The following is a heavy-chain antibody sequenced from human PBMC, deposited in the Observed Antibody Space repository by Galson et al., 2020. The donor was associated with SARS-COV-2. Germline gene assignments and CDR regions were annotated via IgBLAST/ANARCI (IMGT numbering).Heavy chain of an antibody. V-gene: IGHV3-23*01. CDR1: GFTFSSYA. D-gene: IGHD3-10*01. CDR3: ANSGSGSYGDAFVI. J-gene: IGHJ3*02. Sequence: GESLKISCAASGFTFSSYAMSWVRQAPGKGLEWVSVISGRGGSTYYADSVKGRFTISRDNSKNTLYLQMNSLRAEDTAVYYCANSGSGSYGDAFVIWGQGTMVTVSS. CDR2: ISGRGGST.